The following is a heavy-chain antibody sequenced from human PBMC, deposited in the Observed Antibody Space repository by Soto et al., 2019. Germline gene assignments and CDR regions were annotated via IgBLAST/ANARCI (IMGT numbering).Heavy chain of an antibody. CDR3: AKAREPLYYYYGMDV. CDR1: GGTFSSYA. J-gene: IGHJ6*02. V-gene: IGHV1-69*13. Sequence: SVKVSCKASGGTFSSYAISWVRQAPGQGLEWMGGIIPIFGTANYAQKFQGRVTITADESTSTAYMELSSLRSEDTAVYYCAKAREPLYYYYGMDVWGQGTTVTVSS. D-gene: IGHD1-26*01. CDR2: IIPIFGTA.